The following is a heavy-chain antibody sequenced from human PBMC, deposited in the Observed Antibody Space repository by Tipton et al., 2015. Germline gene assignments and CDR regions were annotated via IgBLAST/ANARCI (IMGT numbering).Heavy chain of an antibody. D-gene: IGHD6-19*01. CDR2: IGGSGASI. CDR1: GFTFTTYA. Sequence: SLRLSCAASGFTFTTYAMTWVRQAPGKGLEWVSTIGGSGASIYYADSVKGRFTISRDNSKNTLYLQMNSLRTDDTAVYYCASSMSVAGTGDSWGQGTLVTVSS. V-gene: IGHV3-23*01. J-gene: IGHJ4*02. CDR3: ASSMSVAGTGDS.